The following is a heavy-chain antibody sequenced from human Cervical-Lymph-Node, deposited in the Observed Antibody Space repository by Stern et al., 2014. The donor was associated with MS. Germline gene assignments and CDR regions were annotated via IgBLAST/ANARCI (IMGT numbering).Heavy chain of an antibody. CDR1: GYNFATYW. J-gene: IGHJ5*02. CDR2: IYPGGSDT. CDR3: TRHRYCSSGSCHPMSGWFDP. D-gene: IGHD2-15*01. V-gene: IGHV5-51*01. Sequence: VQLVQSGAEVRKPGESLKISCKGSGYNFATYWIGWGRQMPGKGLEWMGIIYPGGSDTRYSPSFQGQVTISVDKSISTAYLQWNSLKASDTAMYYCTRHRYCSSGSCHPMSGWFDPWGQGTLVTVSS.